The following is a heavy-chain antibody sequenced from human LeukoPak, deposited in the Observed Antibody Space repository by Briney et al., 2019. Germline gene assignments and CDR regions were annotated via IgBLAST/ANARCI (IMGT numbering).Heavy chain of an antibody. CDR1: LGSISRSPYY. CDR2: IYYSGST. J-gene: IGHJ4*02. V-gene: IGHV4-39*01. Sequence: SESPSVTSTVPLGSISRSPYYWGWIRHPPRKWLEWHGNIYYSGSTYYNPSLKTRVTISVDTSKNQFSLKLTSVTAADTAVYYCARHASVDGNWPRPLDYWGQGSLVTVSS. CDR3: ARHASVDGNWPRPLDY. D-gene: IGHD6-19*01.